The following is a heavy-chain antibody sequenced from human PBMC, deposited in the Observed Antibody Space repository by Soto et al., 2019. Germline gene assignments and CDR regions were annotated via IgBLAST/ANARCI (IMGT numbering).Heavy chain of an antibody. D-gene: IGHD3-10*01. CDR3: ARTYGSGDYFLPFEY. CDR2: ISVYNGNI. J-gene: IGHJ4*02. Sequence: QVQLLQSGAEVKKPGASVKVSCKASGYMFNTYGITWVRQAPGQGLEWMGWISVYNGNIDYPQKFEGRVTMTTDTSTSTAYMELKSLTSDDTAVYYCARTYGSGDYFLPFEYWGQGTPVSVSS. CDR1: GYMFNTYG. V-gene: IGHV1-18*01.